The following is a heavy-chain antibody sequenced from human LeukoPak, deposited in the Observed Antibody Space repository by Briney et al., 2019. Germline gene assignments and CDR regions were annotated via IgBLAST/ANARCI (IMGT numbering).Heavy chain of an antibody. CDR3: ARDQSASSSLDI. Sequence: GGSLRLSCAASGFTFSSYAMSWVRQAPGKGLEWVSAISGSGGSTYYADSVKGRFTISRDNAKNSLYLQMNSLRAEDTAVYYCARDQSASSSLDIWGQGTMVTVSS. CDR1: GFTFSSYA. J-gene: IGHJ3*02. D-gene: IGHD2-2*01. V-gene: IGHV3-23*01. CDR2: ISGSGGST.